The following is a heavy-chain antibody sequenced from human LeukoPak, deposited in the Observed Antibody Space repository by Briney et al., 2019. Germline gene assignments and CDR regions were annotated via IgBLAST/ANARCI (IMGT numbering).Heavy chain of an antibody. CDR1: GYTFTGYY. Sequence: GASVKVSCKASGYTFTGYYMHWVRQAPGQGLEWMGWINPNSGGTNYAQKFQGRVTMTRDTSISTAYMELSRLRSDDTAVYYCARGYDSPGNNNWFDPWGQGTLVTVSS. J-gene: IGHJ5*02. CDR3: ARGYDSPGNNNWFDP. V-gene: IGHV1-2*02. D-gene: IGHD3-22*01. CDR2: INPNSGGT.